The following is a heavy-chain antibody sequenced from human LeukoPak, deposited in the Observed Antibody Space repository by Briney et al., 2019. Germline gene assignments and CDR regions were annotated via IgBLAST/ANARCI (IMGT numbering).Heavy chain of an antibody. D-gene: IGHD4-17*01. V-gene: IGHV3-30-3*01. CDR3: AGVTTSWFDP. CDR1: GFTFSGYA. CDR2: ISYDGSNK. J-gene: IGHJ5*02. Sequence: GGSLRLSCAASGFTFSGYAMHWVRQAPGKGLEWVAVISYDGSNKYYADSVKGRFTISRDNSKNTLYLQMNSLRAEDTAVYYCAGVTTSWFDPWGQGTLVTVSS.